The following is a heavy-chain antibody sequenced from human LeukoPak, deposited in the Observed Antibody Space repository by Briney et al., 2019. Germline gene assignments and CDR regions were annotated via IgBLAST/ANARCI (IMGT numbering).Heavy chain of an antibody. Sequence: ASVKVSCKASGYTFTTYVIIWVRQAPGQGLEWMGWISGYNGNTNYAQKLQARVTMTTDTSTSTAYMELRSLRSDDTAVYYCARYVGGGSFDYWGQGTLVTVSS. D-gene: IGHD2-15*01. CDR2: ISGYNGNT. V-gene: IGHV1-18*01. CDR3: ARYVGGGSFDY. CDR1: GYTFTTYV. J-gene: IGHJ4*02.